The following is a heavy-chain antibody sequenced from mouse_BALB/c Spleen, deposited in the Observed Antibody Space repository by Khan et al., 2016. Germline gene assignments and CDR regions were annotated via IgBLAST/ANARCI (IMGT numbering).Heavy chain of an antibody. CDR2: IDPANGNT. J-gene: IGHJ4*01. CDR3: ARRGYYDYDGAMDY. Sequence: VQLQQSGAELVKPGASVKLSCTASGFNIKDTYMHWVKQRPEQGLEWIGRIDPANGNTKYDPKFQGKATLTADTYSKTAYLQLSSLTSEDPAVYYCARRGYYDYDGAMDYWGQGTSVTVSS. CDR1: GFNIKDTY. V-gene: IGHV14-3*02. D-gene: IGHD2-4*01.